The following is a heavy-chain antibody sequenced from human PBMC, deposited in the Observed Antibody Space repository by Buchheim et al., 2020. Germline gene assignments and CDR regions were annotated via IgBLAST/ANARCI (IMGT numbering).Heavy chain of an antibody. CDR2: ISHSGST. J-gene: IGHJ6*02. CDR3: AMITKRTAMDV. D-gene: IGHD3-16*01. V-gene: IGHV4-4*02. CDR1: GGSISSSNW. Sequence: QVQLQESGPGLVKPSGTLSLTCAVSGGSISSSNWCIWVRQPPGKGLEWIGEISHSGSTNYNPSLKSRVTISLDKSKDQFPPEMGSVTAADTAVYYCAMITKRTAMDVWGQGTT.